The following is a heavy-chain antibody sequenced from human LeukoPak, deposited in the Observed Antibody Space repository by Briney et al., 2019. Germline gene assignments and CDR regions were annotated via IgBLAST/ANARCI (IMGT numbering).Heavy chain of an antibody. D-gene: IGHD3-22*01. V-gene: IGHV3-21*01. CDR3: ARGPLGYDSSGYYYVPLYFDY. CDR2: ISSSSSYI. Sequence: GGSLRLSCAVSGFTFSDHRMDWVRQGPGKGLEWVSSISSSSSYIYYADSVKGRFTISRDNAKNSLYLQMNSLRAEDTAAYYCARGPLGYDSSGYYYVPLYFDYWGQGTLVTVSS. CDR1: GFTFSDHR. J-gene: IGHJ4*02.